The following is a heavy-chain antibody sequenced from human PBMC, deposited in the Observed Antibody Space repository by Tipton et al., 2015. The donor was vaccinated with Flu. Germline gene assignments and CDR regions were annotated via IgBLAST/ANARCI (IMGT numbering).Heavy chain of an antibody. CDR2: ISYDGSNQ. CDR1: GFTFSNYG. J-gene: IGHJ4*02. CDR3: ASSQYCTGGVCYSGLGY. D-gene: IGHD2-8*02. Sequence: SLRLSCAASGFTFSNYGMFWVRQAPGKGLEWVTTISYDGSNQYYADSVKGRFTISRDNSKNMVYLQMNSLRAEDTAVYYCASSQYCTGGVCYSGLGYWGQGTLVTVSS. V-gene: IGHV3-30*13.